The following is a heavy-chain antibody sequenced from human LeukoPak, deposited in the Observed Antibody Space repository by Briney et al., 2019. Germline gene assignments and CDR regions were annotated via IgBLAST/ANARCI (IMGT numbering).Heavy chain of an antibody. CDR3: ARDQNPGAHSSSSWISDAFDI. J-gene: IGHJ3*02. CDR1: GYTLTSYY. CDR2: ISAYNGNT. Sequence: AASVKVSCKASGYTLTSYYMHWVRQAPGQGLEWMGWISAYNGNTNYAQKLQGRVTMTTDTSTSTAYMELRSLRSDDTAVYYCARDQNPGAHSSSSWISDAFDIWGQGTMVTVSS. D-gene: IGHD6-6*01. V-gene: IGHV1-18*04.